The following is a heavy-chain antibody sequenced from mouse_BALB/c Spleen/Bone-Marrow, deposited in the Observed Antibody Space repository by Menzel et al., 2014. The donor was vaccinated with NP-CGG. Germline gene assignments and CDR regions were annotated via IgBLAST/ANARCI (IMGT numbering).Heavy chain of an antibody. J-gene: IGHJ4*01. CDR3: ARDSPYAMDY. CDR2: IDPANGST. Sequence: EVQLQQSGAELVKPGASVKLSCTASGFNIKDTYMHWVKQRPEQGLEWIGRIDPANGSTKYDPKFQGKATITADTSSNTAYLQLSSLTSEDTAVYYCARDSPYAMDYWGQGTSVTVSS. V-gene: IGHV14-3*02. CDR1: GFNIKDTY.